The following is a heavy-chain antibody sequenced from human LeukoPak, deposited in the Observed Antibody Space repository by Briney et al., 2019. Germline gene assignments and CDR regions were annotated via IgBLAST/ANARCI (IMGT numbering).Heavy chain of an antibody. CDR2: INHSGST. CDR1: GGSFSGYY. Sequence: SETLSLTCAVYGGSFSGYYWSWIRQPPGKGLEWIGEINHSGSTNYNPSLKSRVTISVDTSKSQFSLKLSSVTAADTAVYYCARGWQFVVVPAVILTGPTWGHWFDPWGQGTLVTVSS. D-gene: IGHD2-2*01. J-gene: IGHJ5*02. CDR3: ARGWQFVVVPAVILTGPTWGHWFDP. V-gene: IGHV4-34*01.